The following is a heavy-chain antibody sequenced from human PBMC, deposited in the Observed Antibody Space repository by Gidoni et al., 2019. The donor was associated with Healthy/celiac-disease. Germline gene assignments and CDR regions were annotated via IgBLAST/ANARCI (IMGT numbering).Heavy chain of an antibody. CDR3: AKDNSIVGATGSLPDFDY. CDR1: GLPFSSYR. CDR2: ISYEGSNK. D-gene: IGHD1-26*01. J-gene: IGHJ4*02. Sequence: QVQRVESGVGWGKPGWSRRLSCAASGLPFSSYRMSWVRQAAGKGLEWVAVISYEGSNKYYADSVKGRFTISRDNSKNTLYLQMNSLRAEDTAVYYCAKDNSIVGATGSLPDFDYWGQGTLVTVSS. V-gene: IGHV3-30*18.